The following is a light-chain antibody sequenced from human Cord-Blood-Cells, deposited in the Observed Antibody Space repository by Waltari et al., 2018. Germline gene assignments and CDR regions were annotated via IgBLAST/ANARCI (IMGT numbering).Light chain of an antibody. CDR3: QQGYSTLTWT. CDR2: AAS. CDR1: QSISSY. Sequence: EIKMTQSPSSLSASVGDRITIPCRASQSISSYLNWYQQKPGKAPKLLIYAASSLQSGVPSRFSGSGSGTDFTLTISSLQPEDFATYYCQQGYSTLTWTFGQGTKVEIK. V-gene: IGKV1-39*01. J-gene: IGKJ1*01.